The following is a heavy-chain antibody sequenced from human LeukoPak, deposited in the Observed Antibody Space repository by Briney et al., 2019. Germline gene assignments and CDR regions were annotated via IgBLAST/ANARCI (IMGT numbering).Heavy chain of an antibody. Sequence: PGGSLRLSCAASGFTFSSYWMSWVRQAPGKGLEWVANINQDRSKKYYVDSVKGRFTISRDNAKNSLYLQMNNLRAEDTAVYYCARDLLKEFCSGTSCYASPDYWGQGTLVTVSS. J-gene: IGHJ4*02. CDR2: INQDRSKK. D-gene: IGHD2-2*01. CDR1: GFTFSSYW. CDR3: ARDLLKEFCSGTSCYASPDY. V-gene: IGHV3-7*01.